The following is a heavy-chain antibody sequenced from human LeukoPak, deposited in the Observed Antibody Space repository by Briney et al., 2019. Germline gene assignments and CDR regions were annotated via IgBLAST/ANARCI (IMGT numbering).Heavy chain of an antibody. D-gene: IGHD3-10*01. J-gene: IGHJ4*02. CDR3: ARRARWFGESGMDY. Sequence: SETLSLTCTVSGGSISSSSYYWGWIRQPPGKGLEWIGSIYYSGSTYYNPSLKSRVTISVDTSKNQFSLKLSSVTAADTAVYCCARRARWFGESGMDYWGQGTLVTVSS. CDR1: GGSISSSSYY. V-gene: IGHV4-39*01. CDR2: IYYSGST.